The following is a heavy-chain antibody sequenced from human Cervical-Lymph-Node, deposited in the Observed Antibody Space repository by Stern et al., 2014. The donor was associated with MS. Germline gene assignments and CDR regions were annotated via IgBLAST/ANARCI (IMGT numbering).Heavy chain of an antibody. D-gene: IGHD3-10*01. Sequence: VKLVEAGAEVRKDGSSVKVSCKASGDTLENYEISWVRQDPGQGIEWMGGIIPDFGATEYTPKFHGIVTITADKSTSTSYMDLTSLRSEDTALYHCARDQGDYSSESSYSWFDPWGQGTLVTVAS. CDR1: GDTLENYE. V-gene: IGHV1-69*06. CDR3: ARDQGDYSSESSYSWFDP. CDR2: IIPDFGAT. J-gene: IGHJ5*02.